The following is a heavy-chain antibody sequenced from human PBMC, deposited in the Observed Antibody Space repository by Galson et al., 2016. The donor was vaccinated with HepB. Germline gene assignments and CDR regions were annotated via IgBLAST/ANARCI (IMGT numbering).Heavy chain of an antibody. V-gene: IGHV4-59*11. CDR3: ARDYYDTNGYFYYFDF. CDR2: ISLRGSGST. D-gene: IGHD3-22*01. CDR1: GGSISGHY. Sequence: SETLSLTCTVSGGSISGHYWSWIRQPPGKGLEWIGFISLRGSGSTSYNPSLKSRVTISGDTSKNQISLRLRPVIAADTAVYYCARDYYDTNGYFYYFDFWGQGTLVTVSS. J-gene: IGHJ4*02.